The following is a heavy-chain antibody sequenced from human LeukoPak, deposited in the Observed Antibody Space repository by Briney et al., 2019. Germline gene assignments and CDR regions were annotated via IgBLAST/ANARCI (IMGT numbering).Heavy chain of an antibody. CDR3: ARRLTQYDCFDP. J-gene: IGHJ5*02. D-gene: IGHD2-2*01. Sequence: GGSLRLSCAASGFVFSSYSMNWVRQAPGKGLEWVSYISRGSPTIHYADSVKGRFTISRDNAKNSLYLQMDSLRDEDTAVYYCARRLTQYDCFDPWGQGILVTVSS. CDR1: GFVFSSYS. V-gene: IGHV3-48*02. CDR2: ISRGSPTI.